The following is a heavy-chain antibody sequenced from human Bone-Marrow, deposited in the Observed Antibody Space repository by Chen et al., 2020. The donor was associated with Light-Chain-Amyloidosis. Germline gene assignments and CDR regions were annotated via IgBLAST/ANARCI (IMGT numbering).Heavy chain of an antibody. J-gene: IGHJ5*02. CDR3: KARPS. CDR2: IYSNGKT. Sequence: EVQVVESGGGLIQPGGSLRLSCAASGFTVSNNYMSWVRQAPGKGLEWVSFIYSNGKTYYADSVKGRFTIARDNSKNTLYLQRNSLRAEETAVYYCKARPSWGQGTLVTVSS. V-gene: IGHV3-53*01. CDR1: GFTVSNNY.